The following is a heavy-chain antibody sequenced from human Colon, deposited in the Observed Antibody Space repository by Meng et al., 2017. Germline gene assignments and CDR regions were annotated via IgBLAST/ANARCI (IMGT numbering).Heavy chain of an antibody. J-gene: IGHJ4*02. Sequence: LVPPSPPLSLTCSLSPLRFSSLRAPLPSLPPSPSRGLALLPLTSYPSKYYNDYALSVKSRITINPDTSKNQFSLQLNSVTPEDTAIYYCARDWGDVRGGFDFWGQGTLVTVSS. V-gene: IGHV6-1*01. D-gene: IGHD3-10*02. CDR3: ARDWGDVRGGFDF. CDR2: TSYPSKYYN. CDR1: PLRFSSLRAP.